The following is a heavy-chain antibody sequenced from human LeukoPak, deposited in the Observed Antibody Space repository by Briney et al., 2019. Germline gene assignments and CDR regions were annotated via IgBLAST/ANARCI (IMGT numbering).Heavy chain of an antibody. J-gene: IGHJ4*02. CDR2: INHSGST. D-gene: IGHD4-17*01. Sequence: SETLSLICAVYGGSFSGYYWSWIRQPPGKGLEWIGEINHSGSTNYNPSLKSRVTISVDTSKNQFSLKLSSVTAADTAVYYCASGGDDYGDYSGYWGQGTLVTVSS. CDR1: GGSFSGYY. V-gene: IGHV4-34*01. CDR3: ASGGDDYGDYSGY.